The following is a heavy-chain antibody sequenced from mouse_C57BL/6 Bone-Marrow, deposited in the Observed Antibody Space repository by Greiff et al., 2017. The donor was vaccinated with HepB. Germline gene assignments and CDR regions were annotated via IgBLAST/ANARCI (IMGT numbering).Heavy chain of an antibody. J-gene: IGHJ4*01. CDR3: ARDHYYAMDY. V-gene: IGHV7-1*01. CDR2: SRNKANDYTT. CDR1: GFTFSDFY. Sequence: DVKLVESGGGLVQSGRSLRLSCATSGFTFSDFYMEWVRQAPGKGLEWIAASRNKANDYTTEYSASVKGRFIVSRDTSQSILYLQMNALRAEDTAIYYCARDHYYAMDYWGQGTSVTVSS.